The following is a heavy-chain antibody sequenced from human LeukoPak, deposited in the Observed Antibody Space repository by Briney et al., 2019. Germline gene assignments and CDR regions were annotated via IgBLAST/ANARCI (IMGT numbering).Heavy chain of an antibody. Sequence: SETLSLTCAVYGGSFSGYYWSWIRQPPGKGLEWIGEINHSGSTNYNPSLKSRVTISVDTSKNQFSLKLSSVTAADTAVYYCASSIVXXPPYYFDYWGQGTLVTV. CDR1: GGSFSGYY. D-gene: IGHD1-26*01. CDR2: INHSGST. CDR3: ASSIVXXPPYYFDY. J-gene: IGHJ4*02. V-gene: IGHV4-34*01.